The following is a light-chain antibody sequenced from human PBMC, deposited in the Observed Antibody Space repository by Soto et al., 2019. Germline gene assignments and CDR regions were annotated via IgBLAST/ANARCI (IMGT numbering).Light chain of an antibody. J-gene: IGKJ2*01. CDR3: QQRSNWPPT. CDR2: DAS. CDR1: QSVSSY. V-gene: IGKV3-11*01. Sequence: EIVLTQSPATLSLSPGERATLSCRASQSVSSYLAWYQQKPGQAPRLLIYDASNRATGIPARFSGSGSGTDFTLTIISLEPEDFAVYYCQQRSNWPPTFGQGTKREIK.